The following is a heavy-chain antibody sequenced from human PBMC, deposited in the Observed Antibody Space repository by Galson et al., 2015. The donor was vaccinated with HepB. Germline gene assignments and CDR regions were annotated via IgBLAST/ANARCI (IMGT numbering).Heavy chain of an antibody. V-gene: IGHV1-18*04. J-gene: IGHJ6*04. CDR2: ISAYNGNT. CDR1: GYTFTSYG. D-gene: IGHD3-3*01. CDR3: ARLRITIFGVVPYGVDV. Sequence: SVKVSCKASGYTFTSYGISWVRQAPGQGLEWMGWISAYNGNTNYAQKLQGRVTMTTDTSTSTAYMELRSLRSDDTAVYYCARLRITIFGVVPYGVDVSGKGTTVTVSS.